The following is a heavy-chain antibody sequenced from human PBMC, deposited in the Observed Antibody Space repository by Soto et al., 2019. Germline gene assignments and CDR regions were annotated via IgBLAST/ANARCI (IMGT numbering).Heavy chain of an antibody. V-gene: IGHV4-34*01. D-gene: IGHD1-26*01. Sequence: SETLSLTCAVYGGSFSGYYWSWIRQPPGKGLEWIGEINHSGSTNYNPSLKSRATISVDTSKNQFSLKLSSVTAADTAVYYCARGIVIDSTTWYGMDVWGQGTTVTVSS. CDR1: GGSFSGYY. CDR3: ARGIVIDSTTWYGMDV. CDR2: INHSGST. J-gene: IGHJ6*02.